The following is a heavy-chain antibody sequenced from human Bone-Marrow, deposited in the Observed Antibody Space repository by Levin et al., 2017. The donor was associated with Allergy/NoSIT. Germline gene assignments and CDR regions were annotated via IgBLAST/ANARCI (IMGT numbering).Heavy chain of an antibody. CDR2: IYYSGST. Sequence: SCTVSGGSISSGDYYWSWIRQPPGKGLEWIWYIYYSGSTYYNPSLKSRVTISVDTSKNQFSLKLSSVTAADTAVYYCARERGYGMDVWGQGTTVTVSS. V-gene: IGHV4-30-4*01. CDR1: GGSISSGDYY. J-gene: IGHJ6*02. CDR3: ARERGYGMDV.